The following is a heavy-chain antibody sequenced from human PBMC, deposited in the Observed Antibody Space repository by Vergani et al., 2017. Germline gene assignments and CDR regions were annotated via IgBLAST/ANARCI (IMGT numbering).Heavy chain of an antibody. D-gene: IGHD1-1*01. J-gene: IGHJ5*02. CDR3: AKELASGFRYNWNEGPSGWFDP. CDR2: ISGSGGST. Sequence: EVQLLESGGGLVQPGGSLRLSCAASGFTFSSYAMSWVRQAPGKGLEWVSAISGSGGSTYYADSVKGRFTISRDNSKNTLYLQMNSLRAEDTAVYYCAKELASGFRYNWNEGPSGWFDPWGQGTLVTVSS. V-gene: IGHV3-23*01. CDR1: GFTFSSYA.